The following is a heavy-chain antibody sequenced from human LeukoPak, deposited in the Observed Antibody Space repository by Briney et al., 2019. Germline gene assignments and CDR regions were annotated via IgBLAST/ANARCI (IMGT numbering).Heavy chain of an antibody. CDR3: ARERVWGSYRYQYYFDY. CDR1: GGSISSSSYY. J-gene: IGHJ4*02. V-gene: IGHV4-39*07. D-gene: IGHD3-16*02. Sequence: PSETLSLTCTVSGGSISSSSYYWGWVRQPPGKGLEWIGSIYYSGSTYYNPSLKSRVTISVDTSKNQFSLKLSSVTAADTAVYYCARERVWGSYRYQYYFDYWGQGTLVTVSS. CDR2: IYYSGST.